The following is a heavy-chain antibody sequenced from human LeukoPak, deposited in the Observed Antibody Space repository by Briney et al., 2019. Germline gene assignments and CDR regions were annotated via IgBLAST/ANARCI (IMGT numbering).Heavy chain of an antibody. Sequence: AGSLRLSCAASGFTFSSYDMSWVRQAPAKGLDWVSTISGSGDNTFYADSMQGRVIITRVDSKNKVYLQMNSLRAEDTAVFYCARGRGTYFYAQGSTFDYWGQGTLVTVSS. V-gene: IGHV3-23*01. CDR3: ARGRGTYFYAQGSTFDY. D-gene: IGHD3-10*01. CDR2: ISGSGDNT. CDR1: GFTFSSYD. J-gene: IGHJ4*02.